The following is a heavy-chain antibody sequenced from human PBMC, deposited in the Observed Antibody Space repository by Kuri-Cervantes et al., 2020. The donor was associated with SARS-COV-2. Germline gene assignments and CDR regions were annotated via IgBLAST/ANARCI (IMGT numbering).Heavy chain of an antibody. D-gene: IGHD3-10*01. CDR1: GFTFSSYG. Sequence: GESLKISCAASGFTFSSYGMHWVRQAPGKGLEWVAVISYDGSNKYYADSVKGRFTISRDNSKNTLYLQMNSLRAEDTAVYYCASYAGFGESAYYYYGMDVWGQGTTVTVSS. CDR2: ISYDGSNK. J-gene: IGHJ6*02. V-gene: IGHV3-30*03. CDR3: ASYAGFGESAYYYYGMDV.